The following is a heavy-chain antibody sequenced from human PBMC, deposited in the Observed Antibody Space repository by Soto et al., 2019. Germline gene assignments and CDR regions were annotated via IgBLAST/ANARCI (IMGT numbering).Heavy chain of an antibody. D-gene: IGHD4-4*01. CDR2: IYYSGST. CDR1: GGSISSSSYY. V-gene: IGHV4-39*02. CDR3: ARETRDYSNYDFYYYGMDV. J-gene: IGHJ6*02. Sequence: PSETLSLTCTVSGGSISSSSYYWGWIRQPPGKGLEWIGSIYYSGSTYYNPSLKSRVTISVDTSKNQFSLKLSSVTAADTAVYYCARETRDYSNYDFYYYGMDVWGQGTTVTVSS.